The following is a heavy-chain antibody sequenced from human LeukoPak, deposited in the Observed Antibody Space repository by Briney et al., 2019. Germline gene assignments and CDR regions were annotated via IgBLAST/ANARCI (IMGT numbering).Heavy chain of an antibody. CDR2: ISGSGGST. V-gene: IGHV3-23*01. Sequence: GGSLRPSCAASGFTFSSYAMSWVRQAPGKGLEWVSAISGSGGSTYYADSVKGRFTISRDNSKNTLYLQMNSLRAGDTAVYYCAKDPRAIVVVTAIDYWGQGTLVTVSS. D-gene: IGHD2-21*02. CDR1: GFTFSSYA. J-gene: IGHJ4*02. CDR3: AKDPRAIVVVTAIDY.